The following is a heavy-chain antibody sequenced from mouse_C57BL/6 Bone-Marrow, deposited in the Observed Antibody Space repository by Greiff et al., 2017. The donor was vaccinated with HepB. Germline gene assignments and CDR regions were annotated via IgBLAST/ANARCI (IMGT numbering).Heavy chain of an antibody. V-gene: IGHV7-3*01. D-gene: IGHD2-5*01. CDR1: GFTFTDYY. J-gene: IGHJ4*01. Sequence: VQLKESGGGLVQPGGSLSLSCAASGFTFTDYYMSWVRQPPGKALEWLGFIRNKANGYTTEYSASVKGRFTISRDNSQSILYLQMNALRAEDSATYYCARSYSNYGMDYWGQGTSVTVSS. CDR3: ARSYSNYGMDY. CDR2: IRNKANGYTT.